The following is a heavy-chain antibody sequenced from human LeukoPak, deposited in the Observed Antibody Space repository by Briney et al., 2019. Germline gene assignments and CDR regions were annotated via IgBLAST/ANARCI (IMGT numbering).Heavy chain of an antibody. Sequence: GGSLRFSCAASGFTFSSYGMHWVRQAPGKGLEWVTVISYDGSNKYYADSVKGRFTISRDNSENTLYLQMNSLRAEDTAVYYCAREGYCNGGSCPRDAFDIWGQGTMVTVSS. V-gene: IGHV3-30*03. CDR2: ISYDGSNK. J-gene: IGHJ3*02. CDR3: AREGYCNGGSCPRDAFDI. D-gene: IGHD2-15*01. CDR1: GFTFSSYG.